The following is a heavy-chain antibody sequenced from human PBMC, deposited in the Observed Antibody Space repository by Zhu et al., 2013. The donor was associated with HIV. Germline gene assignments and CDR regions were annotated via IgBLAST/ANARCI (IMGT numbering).Heavy chain of an antibody. V-gene: IGHV1-69*08. D-gene: IGHD4-4*01. CDR3: ARDNKLQYAPGAWFDP. CDR2: IIPILGIA. J-gene: IGHJ5*02. Sequence: QVQLVQSGAEVKKPGSSVKVSCKASGGTFSSYTISWVRQAPGQGLEWMGRIIPILGIANYAQKFQGRVTITADKSTSTAYMELSSLRSEDTAVYYCARDNKLQYAPGAWFDPWGQGTLVTVSS. CDR1: GGTFSSYT.